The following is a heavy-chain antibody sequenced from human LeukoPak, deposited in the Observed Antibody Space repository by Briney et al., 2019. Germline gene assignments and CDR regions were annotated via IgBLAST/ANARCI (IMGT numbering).Heavy chain of an antibody. CDR1: GGSISSGGYY. CDR2: IYYSGST. Sequence: SQTLSLTCTVSGGSISSGGYYWSWIRQHPGKGLEWIGYIYYSGSTYYNPSLKSRVTISVDTSKNQFPLKLSSVTAADTAVYYCARDPTDYGDYYYYGMDVWGQGTTVTVSS. V-gene: IGHV4-31*03. D-gene: IGHD4-17*01. J-gene: IGHJ6*02. CDR3: ARDPTDYGDYYYYGMDV.